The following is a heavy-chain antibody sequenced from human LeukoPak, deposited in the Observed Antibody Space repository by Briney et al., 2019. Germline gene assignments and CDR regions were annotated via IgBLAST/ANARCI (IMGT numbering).Heavy chain of an antibody. Sequence: PGGSLRLSCAASGFTFSSYAMSWVRQAPGKGLEWVSAISGSGGSTYYADSVKGRFTISRDNSKNTLYLQMNSLRAEDTAVYYCAKGSSETAMVAYYFDYWGQGTLVTVSS. D-gene: IGHD5-18*01. V-gene: IGHV3-23*01. CDR1: GFTFSSYA. J-gene: IGHJ4*02. CDR3: AKGSSETAMVAYYFDY. CDR2: ISGSGGST.